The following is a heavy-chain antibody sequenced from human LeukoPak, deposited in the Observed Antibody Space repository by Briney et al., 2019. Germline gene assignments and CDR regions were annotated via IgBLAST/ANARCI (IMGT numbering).Heavy chain of an antibody. CDR3: ARVALPGYSYGYVGAFDI. CDR1: GGTFSSYA. Sequence: SVKVSCKASGGTFSSYAISWVRQAPGQGLEWMGRIIPILGIANYAQKFQGRVTITADKSTSTAYMELSSLRSEDTAVYYCARVALPGYSYGYVGAFDIWGQGTMVTVYS. V-gene: IGHV1-69*04. J-gene: IGHJ3*02. D-gene: IGHD5-18*01. CDR2: IIPILGIA.